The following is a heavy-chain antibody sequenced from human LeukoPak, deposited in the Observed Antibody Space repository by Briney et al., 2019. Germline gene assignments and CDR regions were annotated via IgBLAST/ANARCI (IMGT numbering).Heavy chain of an antibody. CDR2: INPNSGGT. Sequence: ASVKVSCKASGYTFTSYGISWVRQAPGQGLEWMGWINPNSGGTNYAQKFQGRVTMTRDTSISTAYMELSRLRSDDTAVYYCARDPNWGSTRFWDYWGQGTLVTVSS. J-gene: IGHJ4*02. CDR1: GYTFTSYG. V-gene: IGHV1-2*02. D-gene: IGHD7-27*01. CDR3: ARDPNWGSTRFWDY.